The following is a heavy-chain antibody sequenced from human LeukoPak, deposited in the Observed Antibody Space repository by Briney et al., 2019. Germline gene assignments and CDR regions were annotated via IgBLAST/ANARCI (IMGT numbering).Heavy chain of an antibody. V-gene: IGHV3-48*01. D-gene: IGHD3-10*01. CDR1: GFTFSSHN. CDR2: ISSSSTTI. J-gene: IGHJ4*02. Sequence: GGSLRLSCAASGFTFSSHNMNWVRQAPGKGLEWVSYISSSSTTIYQADSVKGRFTISRDNAKNSLYLQMNSLRAEDTAVYYCASLWFGEFPFDYWGQGTLVTVSS. CDR3: ASLWFGEFPFDY.